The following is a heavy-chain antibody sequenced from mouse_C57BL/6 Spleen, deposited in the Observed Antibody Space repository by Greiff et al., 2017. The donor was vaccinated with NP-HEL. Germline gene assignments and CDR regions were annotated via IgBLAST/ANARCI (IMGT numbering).Heavy chain of an antibody. CDR3: ARDSNYLDY. Sequence: EVQLQQSGPELVKPGASVKISCKASGYTFTDYYMNWVKQSHGKSLEWIGDINPNNGGTSYNQKFKGKATLTVDKSSSTAYMELRSLTSEDSAVYYCARDSNYLDYWGQGTTLTVSS. CDR2: INPNNGGT. CDR1: GYTFTDYY. V-gene: IGHV1-26*01. J-gene: IGHJ2*01. D-gene: IGHD2-5*01.